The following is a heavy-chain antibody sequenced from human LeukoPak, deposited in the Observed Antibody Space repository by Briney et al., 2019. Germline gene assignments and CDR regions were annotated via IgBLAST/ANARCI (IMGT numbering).Heavy chain of an antibody. D-gene: IGHD3-22*01. V-gene: IGHV1-69*05. Sequence: SVKVSCKASGGTFSSYAISWVRQAPGQGLEWMGGIIPIFGTANYAQKFQGRVTITTDESTSTAYMELSSLRSEDTAVYYCASPGILYDDSSGYYTRGRDYWGQGTLVTVSS. J-gene: IGHJ4*02. CDR1: GGTFSSYA. CDR3: ASPGILYDDSSGYYTRGRDY. CDR2: IIPIFGTA.